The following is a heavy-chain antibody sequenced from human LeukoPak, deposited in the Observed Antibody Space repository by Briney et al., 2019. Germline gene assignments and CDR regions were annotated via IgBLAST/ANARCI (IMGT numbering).Heavy chain of an antibody. Sequence: PSGTLSLTCAVSGGSISRSDWWSWVRQSPGKGLEWIGEIFHSGSTKYNPSLESRVTISVDTSKSQFSLKLSSVTAADTSVYYCARGREVTRDFDYWGQGTLVSVSS. CDR1: GGSISRSDW. CDR2: IFHSGST. V-gene: IGHV4-4*02. D-gene: IGHD4-23*01. CDR3: ARGREVTRDFDY. J-gene: IGHJ4*02.